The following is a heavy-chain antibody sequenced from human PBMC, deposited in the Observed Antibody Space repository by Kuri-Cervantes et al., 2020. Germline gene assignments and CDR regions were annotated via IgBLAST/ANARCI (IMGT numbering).Heavy chain of an antibody. CDR2: ISWNSGSI. CDR1: GFTFDDYA. J-gene: IGHJ6*02. CDR3: ARGITIVVVSATPGPYYGMDV. Sequence: SLKISCAASGFTFDDYAMHWVRQAPGKGLEWVSGISWNSGSIGYADSVKGRFTISRDNAKNSLYLQMNSLRAEDTAVYYCARGITIVVVSATPGPYYGMDVWGQGTTVTVSS. V-gene: IGHV3-9*01. D-gene: IGHD2-15*01.